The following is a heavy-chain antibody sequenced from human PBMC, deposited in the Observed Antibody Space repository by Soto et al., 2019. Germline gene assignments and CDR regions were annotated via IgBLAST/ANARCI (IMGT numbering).Heavy chain of an antibody. Sequence: LSLTCTVSGGSISSGGYYWSWIRQHPGKGLEWIGYIYYSGSTYYNPSLKSRVTISVDTSKNQFSLKLSSVTAADTAVYYCARNGIDSSGYFDYWGQGTLVTVSS. D-gene: IGHD3-22*01. V-gene: IGHV4-31*03. J-gene: IGHJ4*02. CDR1: GGSISSGGYY. CDR2: IYYSGST. CDR3: ARNGIDSSGYFDY.